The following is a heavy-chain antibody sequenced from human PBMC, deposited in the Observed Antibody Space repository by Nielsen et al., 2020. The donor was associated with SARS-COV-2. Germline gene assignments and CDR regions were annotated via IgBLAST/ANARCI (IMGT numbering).Heavy chain of an antibody. J-gene: IGHJ5*02. CDR1: GGSFSGYY. CDR3: AREGADSSGYLDWFDP. D-gene: IGHD3-22*01. V-gene: IGHV4-34*01. Sequence: ESLKISCAVYGGSFSGYYWSWIRQPPGKGLEWIGSIYHSGSTYYNPSLKSRVTISVDTSRNQFSLKLSSVTAADTAVYYCAREGADSSGYLDWFDPWGQGTLVTVSS. CDR2: IYHSGST.